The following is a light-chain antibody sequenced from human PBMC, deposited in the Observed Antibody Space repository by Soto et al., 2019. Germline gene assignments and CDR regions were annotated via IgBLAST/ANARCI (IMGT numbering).Light chain of an antibody. CDR1: QSVSNNY. Sequence: EIELTQSEGTMSMSPLERPTLYCRASQSVSNNYLAWYQQKPGQAPRLLIYGASNRATGIPDRFSGSGSGTDFTLTISRLEPEDFAVYYCQQYGSSGTFGQGTKVDI. J-gene: IGKJ1*01. CDR3: QQYGSSGT. V-gene: IGKV3-20*01. CDR2: GAS.